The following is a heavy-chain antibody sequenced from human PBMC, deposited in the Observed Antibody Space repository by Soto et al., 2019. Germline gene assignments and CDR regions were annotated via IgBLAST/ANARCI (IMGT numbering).Heavy chain of an antibody. CDR2: ISADNGNT. CDR1: GYTFTTSGITYG. J-gene: IGHJ6*02. Sequence: ASVKVSCKASGYTFTTSGITYGITRVRQAPGQGLEWMGWISADNGNTKYAQKLQGRVTLTTDTSTSTAYMELRSLRSDDTAVYYCARDHNTGYKYGYYFYGLEVWGQGTTVTRLL. D-gene: IGHD3-3*01. CDR3: ARDHNTGYKYGYYFYGLEV. V-gene: IGHV1-18*01.